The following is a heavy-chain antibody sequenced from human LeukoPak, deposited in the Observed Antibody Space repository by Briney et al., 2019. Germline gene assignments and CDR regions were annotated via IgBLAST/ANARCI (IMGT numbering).Heavy chain of an antibody. D-gene: IGHD1-26*01. CDR2: IWNDGSDE. J-gene: IGHJ3*02. CDR1: GFIFGKYA. Sequence: GRSLRLSCAASGFIFGKYAMHWVRQTPGKGPEWVAAIWNDGSDENYADSVKGRFTISSDNSKNTVYLQMNSLRAEDTAIYHCAFEIGRSQGAFDIWGQGTMITVSS. V-gene: IGHV3-33*01. CDR3: AFEIGRSQGAFDI.